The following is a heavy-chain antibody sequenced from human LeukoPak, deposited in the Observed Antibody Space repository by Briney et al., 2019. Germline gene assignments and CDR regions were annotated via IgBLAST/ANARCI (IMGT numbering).Heavy chain of an antibody. D-gene: IGHD6-13*01. CDR3: ARGKQLVYYYYYMDV. J-gene: IGHJ6*03. CDR2: INWNGGST. V-gene: IGHV3-20*04. Sequence: GGSLRLSCAASGFTFDDYGMSWVRQAPGKGLEWVSGINWNGGSTGYADSVKGRFTISRDNAKNSLYLQMNSLRAEDTALYYCARGKQLVYYYYYMDVWGKGTTVTVSS. CDR1: GFTFDDYG.